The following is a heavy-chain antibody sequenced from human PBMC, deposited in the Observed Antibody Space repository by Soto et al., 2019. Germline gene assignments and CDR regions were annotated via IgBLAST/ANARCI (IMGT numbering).Heavy chain of an antibody. J-gene: IGHJ4*02. D-gene: IGHD2-15*01. CDR3: TSDTFGARDS. Sequence: LRLSCAASGFAFSSEWMHWVRQAPGKGLVWVSRIDPYDTGITYADSVKGRFTISRDNAKNTLYLQMNSLRAEDTAVYYCTSDTFGARDSWGQGTLVTVSS. V-gene: IGHV3-74*01. CDR2: IDPYDTGI. CDR1: GFAFSSEW.